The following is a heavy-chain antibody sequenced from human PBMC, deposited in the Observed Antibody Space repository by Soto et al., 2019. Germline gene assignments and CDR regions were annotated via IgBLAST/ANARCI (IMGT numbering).Heavy chain of an antibody. CDR1: GGTFSSYA. J-gene: IGHJ6*02. CDR2: IIPIFGTA. CDR3: ASPGRYGYGDYYYYGMDV. V-gene: IGHV1-69*12. D-gene: IGHD5-18*01. Sequence: QVQLVQSGAEVKKPGSSVKVSCKASGGTFSSYAISWVRQAPGQGLEWMGGIIPIFGTANYAQKFQGRVTITADESTSTAYMELSSLRSEDTAVYYCASPGRYGYGDYYYYGMDVWGQGTTVTVSS.